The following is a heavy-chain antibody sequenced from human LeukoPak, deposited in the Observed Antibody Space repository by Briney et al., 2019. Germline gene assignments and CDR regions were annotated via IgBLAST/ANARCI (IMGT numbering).Heavy chain of an antibody. D-gene: IGHD5-12*01. V-gene: IGHV3-48*01. J-gene: IGHJ4*02. Sequence: WGSLRLSCTAAGLTFSSYSMSWVRQAPGKGLEWVSYISSSTTTTYYADSVKGRFTISRDNAENSLFLQMNSLRAEDTAVYYCARDPIVTTIQRFDYWGRGTLVTVSS. CDR3: ARDPIVTTIQRFDY. CDR1: GLTFSSYS. CDR2: ISSSTTTT.